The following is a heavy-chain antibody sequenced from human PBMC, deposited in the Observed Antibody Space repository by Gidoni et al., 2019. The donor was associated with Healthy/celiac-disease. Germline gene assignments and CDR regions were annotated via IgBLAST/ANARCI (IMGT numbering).Heavy chain of an antibody. D-gene: IGHD3-10*01. CDR2: T. CDR3: ARRPRGDGYNLFDY. Sequence: TNYNHSLKSRVHISVDTSKNQFSLKLSSVTAADTAVYYCARRPRGDGYNLFDYWGQGTLVTVSS. V-gene: IGHV4-59*08. J-gene: IGHJ4*02.